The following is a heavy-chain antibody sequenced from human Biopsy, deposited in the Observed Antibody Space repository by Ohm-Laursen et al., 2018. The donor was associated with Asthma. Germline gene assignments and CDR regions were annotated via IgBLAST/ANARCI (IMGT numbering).Heavy chain of an antibody. J-gene: IGHJ4*02. V-gene: IGHV3-30-3*01. CDR3: ARFKRGYSYGYAGVFDY. CDR2: ISYDGSNK. Sequence: SLRLSCSASGFTFSTYAMHWVRQAPGKGLEWVAVISYDGSNKYYADSVKGRFTISRDNSKNTLYLQMNSLRDEDTAVYYCARFKRGYSYGYAGVFDYWGQGTLVTVSS. D-gene: IGHD5-18*01. CDR1: GFTFSTYA.